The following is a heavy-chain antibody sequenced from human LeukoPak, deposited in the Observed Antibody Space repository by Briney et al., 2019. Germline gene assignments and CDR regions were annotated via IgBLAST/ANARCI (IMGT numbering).Heavy chain of an antibody. CDR1: GFTFTGYA. V-gene: IGHV3-30-3*01. Sequence: AGNSLRLSCAASGFTFTGYAMHWVRQAPGKGLEWVAVISHDGNHKHFADSVMGRFTISRDNSKNTLYLQMNSLRAEDTAVYYCARADLVVAVFDYWGQGTLVTVSS. D-gene: IGHD2-15*01. CDR3: ARADLVVAVFDY. J-gene: IGHJ4*02. CDR2: ISHDGNHK.